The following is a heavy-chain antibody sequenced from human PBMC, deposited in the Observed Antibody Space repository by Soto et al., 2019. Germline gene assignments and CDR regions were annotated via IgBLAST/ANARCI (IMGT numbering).Heavy chain of an antibody. CDR3: AKDGDWYDFSTGYYSRGNYFDY. V-gene: IGHV3-23*01. CDR1: GFVFNNYA. CDR2: LSSGGGTT. J-gene: IGHJ4*02. D-gene: IGHD3-3*01. Sequence: LRLSCAASGFVFNNYAMSWVRQAPGKGLEWVATLSSGGGTTYYTDSVKGRFTISRDNSMNLLYLQMNSLRADDTAVYYCAKDGDWYDFSTGYYSRGNYFDYWGQGTLVTVSS.